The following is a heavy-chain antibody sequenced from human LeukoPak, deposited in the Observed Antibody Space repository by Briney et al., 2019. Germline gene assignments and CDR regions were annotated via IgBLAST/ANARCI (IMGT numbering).Heavy chain of an antibody. Sequence: PGGSLRLSCAASGFTLSRYAMHWVRQAPGKGLEWVAVISYDGRDKYHADFVKGRSTISRDNSKNTLYLQMNSLRAEDTAVYYCARDAGGNSADYYFDYWGQGTLVTVSS. D-gene: IGHD4-23*01. CDR1: GFTLSRYA. CDR3: ARDAGGNSADYYFDY. J-gene: IGHJ4*02. CDR2: ISYDGRDK. V-gene: IGHV3-30*04.